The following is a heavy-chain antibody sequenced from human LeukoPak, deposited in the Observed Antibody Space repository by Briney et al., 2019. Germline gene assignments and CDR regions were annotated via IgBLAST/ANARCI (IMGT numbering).Heavy chain of an antibody. D-gene: IGHD2-21*02. V-gene: IGHV1-2*02. CDR1: GYSFTDYY. Sequence: GASVKVSCKASGYSFTDYYIHWARQAPGQGLEWMGWINPKGGGINYAPEFQGRVTMTRDTSITTAYMELSSLRPDDTAMYYCARDTCDGGDCFNWFDPRGQGTLVTVSS. J-gene: IGHJ5*02. CDR3: ARDTCDGGDCFNWFDP. CDR2: INPKGGGI.